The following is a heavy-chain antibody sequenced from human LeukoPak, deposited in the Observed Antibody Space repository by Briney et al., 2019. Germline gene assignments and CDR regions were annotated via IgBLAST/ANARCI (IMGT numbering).Heavy chain of an antibody. V-gene: IGHV4-39*07. J-gene: IGHJ4*02. Sequence: SETLSLTCTVSGGSITSDAYYWGWIRQPPGKGLEWIASVHYSGATYYNPSLKSRVTISVDTSKNHFSLKLSSVTAADTAVYYCARERTAMALLDYWGQGTLVTVSS. CDR3: ARERTAMALLDY. CDR1: GGSITSDAYY. D-gene: IGHD5-18*01. CDR2: VHYSGAT.